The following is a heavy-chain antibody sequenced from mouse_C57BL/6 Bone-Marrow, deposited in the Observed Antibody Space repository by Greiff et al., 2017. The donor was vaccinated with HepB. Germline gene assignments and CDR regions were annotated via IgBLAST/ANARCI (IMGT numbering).Heavy chain of an antibody. Sequence: QVQLKESGAELVRPGASVTLSCKASGYTFTDYEMHWVKQTPVHGLEWIGAIDPETGGTAYNQKFKGKAILTADKSSSTAYMELRSLTSEDSAVYYCTRPYYGYDWFAYWGQGTLVTVSA. V-gene: IGHV1-15*01. CDR1: GYTFTDYE. CDR2: IDPETGGT. D-gene: IGHD2-9*01. J-gene: IGHJ3*01. CDR3: TRPYYGYDWFAY.